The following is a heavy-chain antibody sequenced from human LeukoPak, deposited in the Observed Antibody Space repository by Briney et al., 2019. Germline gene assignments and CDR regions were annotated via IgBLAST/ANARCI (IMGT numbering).Heavy chain of an antibody. Sequence: AASVKVSCKPSVYTFTGYYMHWVRQAPGQGLEWMGWINPNSGDTKYAQKFQGRVTMTRDTSISTAYMELSSLRSDDTAVYYCATQRGSYLWGTDFDYWGQGTLVTVSS. CDR1: VYTFTGYY. CDR3: ATQRGSYLWGTDFDY. CDR2: INPNSGDT. J-gene: IGHJ4*02. D-gene: IGHD3-16*01. V-gene: IGHV1-2*02.